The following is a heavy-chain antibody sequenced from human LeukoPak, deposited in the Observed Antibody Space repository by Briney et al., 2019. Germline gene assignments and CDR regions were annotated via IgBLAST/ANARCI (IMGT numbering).Heavy chain of an antibody. V-gene: IGHV3-23*01. CDR2: ISGSGGST. Sequence: PGGSLRLSCAASGFTFSSYAMSWVRQAPGKGLEWVSAISGSGGSTYYADSVKGRFTISRDNSKNTLYLQMNSLRAEDTAVYYCARVRGAGSGYFDLWGRGTLATVSS. CDR3: ARVRGAGSGYFDL. CDR1: GFTFSSYA. D-gene: IGHD3-10*01. J-gene: IGHJ2*01.